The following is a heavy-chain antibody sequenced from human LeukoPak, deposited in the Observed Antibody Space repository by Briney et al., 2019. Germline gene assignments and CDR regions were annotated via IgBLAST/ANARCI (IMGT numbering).Heavy chain of an antibody. CDR2: IRYDGSNK. J-gene: IGHJ4*02. CDR1: GFTFSSYG. D-gene: IGHD3-22*01. Sequence: GGSLRLSCAASGFTFSSYGMHWVRQAPGKGLEWVAFIRYDGSNKYYADSVKGRFTISRDNSKNTLYLQMNSPRAEDTAVYYCAKVDYYYDSSGYFFDYWGQGTLVTVSS. CDR3: AKVDYYYDSSGYFFDY. V-gene: IGHV3-30*02.